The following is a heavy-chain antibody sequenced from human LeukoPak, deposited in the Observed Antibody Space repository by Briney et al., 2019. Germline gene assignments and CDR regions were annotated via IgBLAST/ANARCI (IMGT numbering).Heavy chain of an antibody. CDR2: ISHTGST. D-gene: IGHD4-11*01. Sequence: SETLSLTCTVSGYSISNGYNWGWVRQPPGKGLECIGSISHTGSTYYNPSLEGRVTISLDTSNNQFSLELSSVTAADTAVYYCARTYINFSNYFDPCGQGSLVTVSS. V-gene: IGHV4-38-2*02. CDR1: GYSISNGYN. CDR3: ARTYINFSNYFDP. J-gene: IGHJ5*02.